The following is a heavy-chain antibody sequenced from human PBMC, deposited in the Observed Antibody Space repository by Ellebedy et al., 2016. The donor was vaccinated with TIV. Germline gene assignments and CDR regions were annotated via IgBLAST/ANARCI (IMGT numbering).Heavy chain of an antibody. CDR2: IYNSGST. Sequence: MPSETLSLTCTVSGDSISSGDYYWSWIRQHPGKGLEWIGYIYNSGSTYYNPSLKSRLTISIDTSKSQFSLKLGSVTAADTAVYYCARALTMVRGGGFDPWGQGTLVTVSS. CDR1: GDSISSGDYY. V-gene: IGHV4-31*03. D-gene: IGHD3-10*01. J-gene: IGHJ5*02. CDR3: ARALTMVRGGGFDP.